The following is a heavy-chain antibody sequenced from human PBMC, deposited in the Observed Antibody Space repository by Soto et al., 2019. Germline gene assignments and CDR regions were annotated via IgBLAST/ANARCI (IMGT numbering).Heavy chain of an antibody. CDR3: APDYRVTTTGAPGRK. CDR1: GYTFTSYY. V-gene: IGHV1-46*01. J-gene: IGHJ4*02. Sequence: QVQLVQSGAEVKKPGASVKVSCKASGYTFTSYYMHWVRQVPGQGLEWMGVINPSGGSTTYAQKFQGRVTMTGDTSTSTVNMELSSLTSEDTAVYYCAPDYRVTTTGAPGRKWGQGTLVTVSS. CDR2: INPSGGST. D-gene: IGHD2-8*02.